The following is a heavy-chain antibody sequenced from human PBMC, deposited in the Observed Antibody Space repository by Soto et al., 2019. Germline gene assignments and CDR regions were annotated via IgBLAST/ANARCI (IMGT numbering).Heavy chain of an antibody. V-gene: IGHV3-23*01. D-gene: IGHD3-10*01. CDR3: AKGIIWFGELFVDYSDY. J-gene: IGHJ4*02. CDR2: ISGSGGST. Sequence: PGGSLRLSCAASGFTFSSYAMSWVRQAPGKGLEWVSAISGSGGSTYYADSVKGRFTISRDNSKNTLYLQMNSLRAEDTAVYYCAKGIIWFGELFVDYSDYWGQGTLVTVSS. CDR1: GFTFSSYA.